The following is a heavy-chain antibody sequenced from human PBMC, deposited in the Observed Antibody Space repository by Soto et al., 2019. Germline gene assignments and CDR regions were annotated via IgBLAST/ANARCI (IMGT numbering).Heavy chain of an antibody. J-gene: IGHJ3*02. CDR1: LYTLTELS. CDR3: AKASVKAAIIIHHAFDI. V-gene: IGHV1-24*01. Sequence: VASVXVSCKFFLYTLTELSMHWVLQAPGKGLEWIGGFDPEDGETIYAQKFQGRVTMTEDTSTDTAYMELSSLRSEDTAVYYCAKASVKAAIIIHHAFDISGPGTMVTV. CDR2: FDPEDGET. D-gene: IGHD2-2*02.